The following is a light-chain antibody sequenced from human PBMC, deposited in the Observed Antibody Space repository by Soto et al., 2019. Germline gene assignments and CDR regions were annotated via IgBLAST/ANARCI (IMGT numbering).Light chain of an antibody. CDR2: GAS. V-gene: IGKV3-20*01. CDR3: QQYDTSPRT. J-gene: IGKJ1*01. CDR1: QSVSSNY. Sequence: EVMLTQSPGTLSLSPGERATLSCRASQSVSSNYLAWYQQKSGQAPRLLIYGASNRATGIPDRSGGSGSGTDFTLTIRTLEPEDFAVYYCQQYDTSPRTFGQGTKVEFK.